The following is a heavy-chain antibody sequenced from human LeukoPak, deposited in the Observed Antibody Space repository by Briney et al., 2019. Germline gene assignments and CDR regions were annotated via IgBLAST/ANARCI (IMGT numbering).Heavy chain of an antibody. CDR2: ISSSSSYI. D-gene: IGHD6-19*01. V-gene: IGHV3-21*01. Sequence: GVSLRLSCAASGFTFSSYSMNRVRQAPGKGLEWVSSISSSSSYIYYADSVKGRFTISRDNAENSLYLQMNSLRAEDTAVYYCATLAGYSSEHWGQGTLVTVSS. CDR3: ATLAGYSSEH. CDR1: GFTFSSYS. J-gene: IGHJ4*02.